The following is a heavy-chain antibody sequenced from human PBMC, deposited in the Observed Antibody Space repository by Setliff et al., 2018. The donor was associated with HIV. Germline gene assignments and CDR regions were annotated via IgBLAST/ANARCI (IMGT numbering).Heavy chain of an antibody. CDR2: IRNKFNSLAT. J-gene: IGHJ5*02. D-gene: IGHD5-12*01. Sequence: PGGSLRLSWAASGFAFVGVEIHWVRQASGKGLEWVGRIRNKFNSLATQYGESVKGRFTISRDDSKNTAYLQMTSLKNDDTAVYFCVTNVLVAGSSLDTWGQGSLVTVSS. CDR1: GFAFVGVE. CDR3: VTNVLVAGSSLDT. V-gene: IGHV3-73*01.